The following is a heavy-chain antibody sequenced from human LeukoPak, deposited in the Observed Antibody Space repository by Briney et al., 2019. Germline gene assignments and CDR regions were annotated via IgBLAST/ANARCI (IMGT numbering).Heavy chain of an antibody. CDR1: GASLSNYY. CDR3: ARVGADGSGFLFDY. J-gene: IGHJ4*02. D-gene: IGHD3-10*01. Sequence: PSETLSLTCTVSGASLSNYYWSWIRQPPGKGLEWLGYIYYSGSTGGITNYNPSLKSRVSISVDTSKNQFSLKLSSVTAADTAVYYCARVGADGSGFLFDYWGQGTLVTVSS. V-gene: IGHV4-59*12. CDR2: IYYSGST.